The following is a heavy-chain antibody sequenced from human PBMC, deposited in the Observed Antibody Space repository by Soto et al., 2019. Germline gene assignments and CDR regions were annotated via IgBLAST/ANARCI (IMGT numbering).Heavy chain of an antibody. CDR1: GYTFTSYD. CDR3: ARGRYYDFWSGYYGPYYYGVDV. J-gene: IGHJ6*02. Sequence: ASVKVSCKASGYTFTSYDINWVRQATGQGLEWMGWMNPNSGNTGYAQKFQGRVTMTRNTSISTAYMELSSLRSEDTAVYYCARGRYYDFWSGYYGPYYYGVDVWGQGTTVTVSS. V-gene: IGHV1-8*01. D-gene: IGHD3-3*01. CDR2: MNPNSGNT.